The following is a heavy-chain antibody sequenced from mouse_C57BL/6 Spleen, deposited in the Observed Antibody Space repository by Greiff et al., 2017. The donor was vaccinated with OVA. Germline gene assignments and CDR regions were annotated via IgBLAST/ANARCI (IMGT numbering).Heavy chain of an antibody. D-gene: IGHD1-1*01. V-gene: IGHV1-55*01. CDR2: IYPGSGST. CDR1: GYTFTSYW. Sequence: QVQLKQPGAELVKPGASVKMSCKASGYTFTSYWITWVKQRPGQGLEWIGDIYPGSGSTNYNEKFKSKATLTVDTSSSTAYMQLSSLTSEDSAVYYCARYATVVATDFDYWGQGTTLTVSS. J-gene: IGHJ2*01. CDR3: ARYATVVATDFDY.